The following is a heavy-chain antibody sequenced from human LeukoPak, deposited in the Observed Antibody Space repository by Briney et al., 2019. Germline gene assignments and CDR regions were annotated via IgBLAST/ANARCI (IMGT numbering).Heavy chain of an antibody. CDR3: ARVLYGSGTYYFDY. CDR2: IHYSGST. Sequence: PSETLSLTCTVSGGSFSSGSNYWSWIRQPPGKGLEWIGYIHYSGSTSHNPALKSRVTISVDTSKNQFSLKLSSVTAADTAVYYCARVLYGSGTYYFDYWGQGTLVTVSS. V-gene: IGHV4-61*01. J-gene: IGHJ4*02. D-gene: IGHD3-10*01. CDR1: GGSFSSGSNY.